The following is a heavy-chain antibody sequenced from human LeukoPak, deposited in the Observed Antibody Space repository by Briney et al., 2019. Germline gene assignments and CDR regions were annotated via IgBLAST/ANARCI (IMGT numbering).Heavy chain of an antibody. J-gene: IGHJ4*02. V-gene: IGHV1-58*02. Sequence: GASVKVSCKASGFTFTSSSIQWIRQARGQRLEWIGWIVGGSTDTYYAQRFQERVTIARDMSTSTAYLELSSLRSEDTAVYYCAADPDTTMAFDCWGQGTLVTVSS. D-gene: IGHD5-18*01. CDR2: IVGGSTDT. CDR3: AADPDTTMAFDC. CDR1: GFTFTSSS.